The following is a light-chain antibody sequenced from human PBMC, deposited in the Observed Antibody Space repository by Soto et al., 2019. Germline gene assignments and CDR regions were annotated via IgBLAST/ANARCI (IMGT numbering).Light chain of an antibody. J-gene: IGLJ2*01. CDR3: SSYTSDTTVV. CDR2: EVS. CDR1: SSDVGYYNY. Sequence: QSVLTQPASVSGSPGQSITISCTGTSSDVGYYNYVSWYQQHPGKAPKLMIYEVSNRPSGVSNHFSASKSGNTASLTISGLQAEDEAYYYCSSYTSDTTVVFGVGTKVTVL. V-gene: IGLV2-14*01.